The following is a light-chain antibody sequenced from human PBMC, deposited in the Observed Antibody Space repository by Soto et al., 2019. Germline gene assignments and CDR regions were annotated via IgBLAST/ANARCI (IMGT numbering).Light chain of an antibody. V-gene: IGKV1-5*01. CDR3: QQYSDYSWT. Sequence: DPPMTQSPSTLSASVGDRVTITCRASQSIGNRLAWYQQKPGKAPRLLIYDASTLESGVPSRFSGSGSGTEFTLTISSLQPDDFATFYCQQYSDYSWTFGLGTKVDVK. CDR1: QSIGNR. CDR2: DAS. J-gene: IGKJ1*01.